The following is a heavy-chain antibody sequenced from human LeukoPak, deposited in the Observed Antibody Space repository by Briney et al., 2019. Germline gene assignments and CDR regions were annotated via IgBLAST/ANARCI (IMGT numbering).Heavy chain of an antibody. D-gene: IGHD3-22*01. J-gene: IGHJ4*02. CDR2: IYYSGST. CDR3: ATTNPGRDYYDSSGYYYY. V-gene: IGHV4-31*03. Sequence: SQTLSLTCTVSGGSISSGGYYWSWIRQHPGKGLEWIGYIYYSGSTYYNPSLKSRVTISVDTSKNQFSLKLSSVTAADTAVYYCATTNPGRDYYDSSGYYYYWGQGTLVTVSS. CDR1: GGSISSGGYY.